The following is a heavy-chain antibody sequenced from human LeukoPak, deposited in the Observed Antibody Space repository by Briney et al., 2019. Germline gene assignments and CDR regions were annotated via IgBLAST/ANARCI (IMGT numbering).Heavy chain of an antibody. Sequence: ASVNVSCKASGYIFTRYGISWVRQAPGQGLEWMGWISAYNGNTNYAQALQGRVTMTTDTSTTTAYMELRSLTSDDTAVYYCARDFSGNYEHDYWGQGTLVTVSS. V-gene: IGHV1-18*01. CDR3: ARDFSGNYEHDY. J-gene: IGHJ4*02. D-gene: IGHD3-10*01. CDR2: ISAYNGNT. CDR1: GYIFTRYG.